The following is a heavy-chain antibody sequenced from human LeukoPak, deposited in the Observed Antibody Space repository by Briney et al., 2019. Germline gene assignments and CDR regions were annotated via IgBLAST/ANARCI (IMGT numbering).Heavy chain of an antibody. D-gene: IGHD5-18*01. CDR3: ARVGASRYTYG. V-gene: IGHV4-59*01. J-gene: IGHJ3*01. Sequence: SETQSLTCNVSGGSISSYYWSWIRQPPGKGLEWIGYIYYSGSTNYNPSLKSRVTISVDTSKNQVSLKLLSVTAADTAVYYCARVGASRYTYGWSQGTMVTVSS. CDR1: GGSISSYY. CDR2: IYYSGST.